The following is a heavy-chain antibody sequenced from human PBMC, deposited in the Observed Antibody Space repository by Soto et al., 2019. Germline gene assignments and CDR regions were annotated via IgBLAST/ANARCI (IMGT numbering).Heavy chain of an antibody. J-gene: IGHJ4*02. D-gene: IGHD6-19*01. Sequence: EVQLVESGVGLVKPGGSLRLSCAASGFTFSSYSMNWVRQAPGKGLEWVSSISSSSSYIYYADSVKGRCTISRDNAKNSVYLQMNSLRAEDTAVYYCARSDSSGRRGLCYWGQGTLVTVSS. CDR2: ISSSSSYI. V-gene: IGHV3-21*01. CDR1: GFTFSSYS. CDR3: ARSDSSGRRGLCY.